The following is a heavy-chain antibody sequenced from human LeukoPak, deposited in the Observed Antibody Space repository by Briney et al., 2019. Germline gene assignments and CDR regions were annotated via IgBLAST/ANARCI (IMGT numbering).Heavy chain of an antibody. J-gene: IGHJ4*02. CDR1: GYTFTSYD. V-gene: IGHV1-8*03. CDR3: ARADMGIIGCSSTSCYPFDY. Sequence: ASVKVSCKASGYTFTSYDINWVRQATGQGLEWMGWMNPNSGNTGYAQKFQGRVTITRNTSISTAYMELSSLRSEDTAVYYCARADMGIIGCSSTSCYPFDYWGQGTLVTVSS. CDR2: MNPNSGNT. D-gene: IGHD2-2*01.